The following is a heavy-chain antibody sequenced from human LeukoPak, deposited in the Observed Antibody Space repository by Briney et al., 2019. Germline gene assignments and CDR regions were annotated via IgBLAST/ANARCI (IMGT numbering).Heavy chain of an antibody. Sequence: AGASLRLSCAASGFTSSSYGMHWVRPAPGKGLGWVAVIWYDGSNKYSASSVKGRFNNSRDNSKNTLYLEMDRLRAEDTGVYYCSRAERYSSSFDYWGQGTLVSVSS. V-gene: IGHV3-33*01. J-gene: IGHJ4*02. CDR3: SRAERYSSSFDY. CDR1: GFTSSSYG. CDR2: IWYDGSNK. D-gene: IGHD6-13*01.